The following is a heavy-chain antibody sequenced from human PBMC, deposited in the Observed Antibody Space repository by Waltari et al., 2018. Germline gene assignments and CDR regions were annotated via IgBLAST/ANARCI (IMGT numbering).Heavy chain of an antibody. Sequence: QVQLQESGPGLVKPSETLSLTCAVSGYSISSGYYWGWIRQPPGKGLEWIGSIYHSGSTYYNPSLKSRVTISVDTSKNQFSLKLSSVTAADMAVYYCARLSYGDYVFDYWGQGTLVTVSS. V-gene: IGHV4-38-2*01. CDR1: GYSISSGYY. D-gene: IGHD4-17*01. CDR3: ARLSYGDYVFDY. J-gene: IGHJ4*02. CDR2: IYHSGST.